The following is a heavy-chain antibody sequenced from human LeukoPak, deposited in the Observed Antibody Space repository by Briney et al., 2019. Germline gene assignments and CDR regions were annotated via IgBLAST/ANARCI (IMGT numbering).Heavy chain of an antibody. Sequence: PGGSLRLSCAASGFTFSSFWIHWVRQGPGKGLVWVSRINSDGFSTSYADSVKGRFTISRDNAKNTLYLQMNSLRAEDTAVYYCARGTSGGYFDYWGQGTLVTVSS. CDR2: INSDGFST. CDR3: ARGTSGGYFDY. J-gene: IGHJ4*02. CDR1: GFTFSSFW. V-gene: IGHV3-74*01. D-gene: IGHD1-26*01.